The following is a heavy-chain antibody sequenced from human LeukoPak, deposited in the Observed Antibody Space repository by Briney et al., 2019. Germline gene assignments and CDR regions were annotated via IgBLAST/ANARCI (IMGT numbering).Heavy chain of an antibody. Sequence: ASVKVSCKASGYTFTGYYMHWVRRAPGQGLEWMGWINPNSGGTNYAQKFQGRVTMTRDTSISTAYMELSRLRSDDTAVYYCARGHLYYYYMDVWGKGTTVTISS. CDR2: INPNSGGT. CDR3: ARGHLYYYYMDV. J-gene: IGHJ6*03. CDR1: GYTFTGYY. V-gene: IGHV1-2*02.